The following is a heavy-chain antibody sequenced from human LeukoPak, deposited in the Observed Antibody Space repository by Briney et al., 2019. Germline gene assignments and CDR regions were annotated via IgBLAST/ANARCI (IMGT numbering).Heavy chain of an antibody. D-gene: IGHD6-6*01. Sequence: SETLSLTCAVYGGSFSGYYWSWIRQPPGKGLEWIGEINHSGSTNYNPSLKSRVTISVDTSKNQFSLELSSVTAADTAVYYCARSPARASSHIDYWGQGTLVTVSS. CDR2: INHSGST. CDR3: ARSPARASSHIDY. J-gene: IGHJ4*02. V-gene: IGHV4-34*01. CDR1: GGSFSGYY.